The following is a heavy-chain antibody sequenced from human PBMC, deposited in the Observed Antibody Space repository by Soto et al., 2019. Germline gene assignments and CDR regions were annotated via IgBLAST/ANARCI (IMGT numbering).Heavy chain of an antibody. J-gene: IGHJ3*02. CDR1: GFTFSSYA. D-gene: IGHD3-10*01. V-gene: IGHV3-30-3*01. CDR3: ARDRGWITMVRDKPGGAFDI. CDR2: ISYDGSNK. Sequence: QVQLVESGEGVVQPGRSLRLSCAASGFTFSSYAMHWVRQAPGKGLEWVAVISYDGSNKYYADSVKGRFTISRDNSKNTLYLQMNSLRAEDTAVYYCARDRGWITMVRDKPGGAFDIWGQGTMVTVSS.